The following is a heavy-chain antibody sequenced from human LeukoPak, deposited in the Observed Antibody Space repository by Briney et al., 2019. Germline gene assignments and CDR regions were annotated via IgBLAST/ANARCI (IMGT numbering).Heavy chain of an antibody. CDR2: VDPEDGET. V-gene: IGHV1-69-2*01. CDR3: ARGALRQQPDKGGAFDI. J-gene: IGHJ3*02. Sequence: ASVKISCKASGYTFIDNYMHWLQQAPGKGLEWMGLVDPEDGETIYAEKFQGRVTITADTSTDTAYMELSSLRSEDTAVYYCARGALRQQPDKGGAFDIWGQGTMVTVSS. D-gene: IGHD6-13*01. CDR1: GYTFIDNY.